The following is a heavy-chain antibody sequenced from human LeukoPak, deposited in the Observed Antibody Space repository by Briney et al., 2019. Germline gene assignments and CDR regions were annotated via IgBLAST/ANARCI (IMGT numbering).Heavy chain of an antibody. CDR1: GFTFDDYA. Sequence: RPGGSLRLSCAASGFTFDDYAMSWVRQAPGKGLEWVSGINWNGGSTGYADPVKGRFTISRDNAKNSLYLQMNSLRAEDTALYYCARGWSSSWYFYWGQGTLVTVSS. CDR2: INWNGGST. V-gene: IGHV3-20*04. D-gene: IGHD6-13*01. J-gene: IGHJ4*02. CDR3: ARGWSSSWYFY.